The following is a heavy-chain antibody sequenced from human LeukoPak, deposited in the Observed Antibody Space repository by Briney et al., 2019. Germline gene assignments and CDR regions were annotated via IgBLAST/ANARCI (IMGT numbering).Heavy chain of an antibody. CDR1: GFTFSSYW. V-gene: IGHV3-74*01. J-gene: IGHJ4*02. Sequence: GGALRLSCAASGFTFSSYWMHWVRQAPGKGLVWVSRINTDGSSTSYADSVKGRFTISRDNAKNTLYLQINSLRAEDTAVYYCARGVVGATGLMNYWGQGTLVTVTS. D-gene: IGHD1-26*01. CDR2: INTDGSST. CDR3: ARGVVGATGLMNY.